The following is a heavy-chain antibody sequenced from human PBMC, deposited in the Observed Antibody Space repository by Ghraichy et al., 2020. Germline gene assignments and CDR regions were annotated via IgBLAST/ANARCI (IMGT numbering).Heavy chain of an antibody. CDR3: AKPRYSYGLSNKAFDY. J-gene: IGHJ4*02. Sequence: GGSLRLSCAASGFTFSSYAMSWVRQAPGKGLEWVSAISGSGGSTYYADSVKGRFTISRDNSKNTLYLQMNSLRAEDTAVYYCAKPRYSYGLSNKAFDYWGQGTLVTVSS. D-gene: IGHD5-18*01. CDR1: GFTFSSYA. CDR2: ISGSGGST. V-gene: IGHV3-23*01.